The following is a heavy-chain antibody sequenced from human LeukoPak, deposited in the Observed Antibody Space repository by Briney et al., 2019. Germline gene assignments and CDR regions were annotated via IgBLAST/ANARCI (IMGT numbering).Heavy chain of an antibody. Sequence: GGSLRLSCAASEFTFSDYQINWIRQAPGKGLDGVSYISSSGTVIYYADSVKGRFTISRDNAKNSLYLQMNSLRAEDTAVYYCARGRYYYGSWYMDVWGQGTTVTVSS. V-gene: IGHV3-11*01. CDR2: ISSSGTVI. J-gene: IGHJ6*02. CDR3: ARGRYYYGSWYMDV. CDR1: EFTFSDYQ. D-gene: IGHD3-10*01.